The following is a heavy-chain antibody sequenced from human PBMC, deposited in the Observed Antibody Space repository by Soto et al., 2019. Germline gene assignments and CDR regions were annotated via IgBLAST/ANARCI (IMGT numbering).Heavy chain of an antibody. CDR3: ARGYSGYDAALDY. CDR2: IYNSERS. CDR1: GGSISSYY. V-gene: IGHV4-59*01. Sequence: PSETLSLTCTVSGGSISSYYWSWIRQPPGKGLEWIGYIYNSERSNYSPSLKSRVTMSIDTSKNQFSLKLTSVTAADTAVYYCARGYSGYDAALDYRGQGTLVTVSS. J-gene: IGHJ4*01. D-gene: IGHD5-12*01.